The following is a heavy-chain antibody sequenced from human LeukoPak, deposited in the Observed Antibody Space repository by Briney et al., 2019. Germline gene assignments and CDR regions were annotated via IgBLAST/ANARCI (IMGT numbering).Heavy chain of an antibody. V-gene: IGHV4-61*02. Sequence: KTSETLSLTCTVSGGSISSGSYYWSWIRQPAGKGLEWIGRTFTNGSTNYKPSLKSRVTISVDTSKKQFSLKLSSVTAADTAVYFCARTPSGDYYTTFDYWGQGTLVTVSS. CDR1: GGSISSGSYY. J-gene: IGHJ4*02. CDR2: TFTNGST. CDR3: ARTPSGDYYTTFDY. D-gene: IGHD3-10*01.